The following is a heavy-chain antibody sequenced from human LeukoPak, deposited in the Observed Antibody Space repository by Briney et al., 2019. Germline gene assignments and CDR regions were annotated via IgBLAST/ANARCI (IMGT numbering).Heavy chain of an antibody. CDR3: ARQLYASGSYYAPIDV. CDR2: IHYSGSM. Sequence: SETLSLTCTVSGGSISSSTYFWGWIRQPPGTGLEWIGSIHYSGSMYFNPSLKSRVTISVDTSNNQFPLRLTSVTAADTALYFCARQLYASGSYYAPIDVWGKGTTVTISS. CDR1: GGSISSSTYF. D-gene: IGHD3-10*01. V-gene: IGHV4-39*01. J-gene: IGHJ6*03.